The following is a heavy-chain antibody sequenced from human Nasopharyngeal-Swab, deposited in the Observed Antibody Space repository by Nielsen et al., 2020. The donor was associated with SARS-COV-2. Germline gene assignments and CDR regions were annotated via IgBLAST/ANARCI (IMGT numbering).Heavy chain of an antibody. CDR2: TYPGDSDT. CDR3: ATAEGLSTVTTGIAFDI. J-gene: IGHJ3*02. D-gene: IGHD4-17*01. V-gene: IGHV5-51*03. CDR1: GYSFTSYW. Sequence: GESLKISCKGSGYSFTSYWIGWVRQMPGKGLEWMGITYPGDSDTRYSPSFQGQVTISADKSISTAYLQWSSLKASDTAMYYCATAEGLSTVTTGIAFDIWGQGTMVTVSS.